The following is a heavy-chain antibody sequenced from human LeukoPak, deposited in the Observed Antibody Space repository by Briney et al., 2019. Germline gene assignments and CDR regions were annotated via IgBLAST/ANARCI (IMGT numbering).Heavy chain of an antibody. D-gene: IGHD6-13*01. V-gene: IGHV3-7*05. CDR3: ARVVAAVHIDY. CDR1: GFTFSNYW. Sequence: QPGGSLRLSCAASGFTFSNYWMTWVRQAPGKGLEWVANIKQDGSEKYYVDSVKGRFTISRDNAKNSLHLQMNSLRAEDTAVYYCARVVAAVHIDYWGQGTLVTVSS. CDR2: IKQDGSEK. J-gene: IGHJ4*02.